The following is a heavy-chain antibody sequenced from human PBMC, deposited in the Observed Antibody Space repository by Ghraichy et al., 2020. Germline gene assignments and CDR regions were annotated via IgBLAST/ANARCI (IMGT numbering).Heavy chain of an antibody. Sequence: GGSLRLSCAASGFTFSSYWMHWVRQAPGKGLVWVSRINSDGSSRSSAYSMKGRFTISSDNAKNTLYLQMHSLRAEDTAVYYCARSSSGWYVGEGWFDYWGQRTLFTVSS. V-gene: IGHV3-74*01. CDR2: INSDGSSR. CDR3: ARSSSGWYVGEGWFDY. J-gene: IGHJ4*02. D-gene: IGHD6-19*01. CDR1: GFTFSSYW.